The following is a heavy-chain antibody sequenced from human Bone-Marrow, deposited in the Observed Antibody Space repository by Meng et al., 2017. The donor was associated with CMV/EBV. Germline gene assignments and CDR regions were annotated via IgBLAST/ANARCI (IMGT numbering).Heavy chain of an antibody. CDR3: ARGDHGIVVPAAPDY. V-gene: IGHV1-8*03. CDR2: MNPNSGNT. Sequence: ASVKVSCKASGYTFTGYYMHWVRQAPGQGLEWMGWMNPNSGNTGYAQKFQGRVTITRNTSISTAYMELSSLRSEDTAVYYCARGDHGIVVPAAPDYWGQGTLVTVSS. CDR1: GYTFTGYY. D-gene: IGHD2-2*01. J-gene: IGHJ4*02.